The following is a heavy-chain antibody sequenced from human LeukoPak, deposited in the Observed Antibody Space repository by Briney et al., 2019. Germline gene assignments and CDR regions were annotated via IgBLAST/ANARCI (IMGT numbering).Heavy chain of an antibody. CDR3: ARGGGYCSSTSCSFRWFDP. CDR1: GGSISSGGYY. Sequence: SETLSLTCTVSGGSISSGGYYWSWMRQHPGKGLEWIGYIYYSGSTYYNPSLKSRVTISVDTSKNQFSLKLSSVTAADTAVYYCARGGGYCSSTSCSFRWFDPWGQGTLVTVSS. D-gene: IGHD2-2*01. J-gene: IGHJ5*02. V-gene: IGHV4-31*03. CDR2: IYYSGST.